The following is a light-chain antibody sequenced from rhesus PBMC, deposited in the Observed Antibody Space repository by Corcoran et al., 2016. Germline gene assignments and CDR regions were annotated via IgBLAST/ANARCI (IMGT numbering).Light chain of an antibody. Sequence: DIQMTQSPSSLSASVGDRVTITCRASQGISDYLSWYQQKPGKAPKRLINAASSLESGVPSRFTGSGSGTVFTLTSSSPQPEDFAAYYCLPGYSTPLTFGGGTKVEIK. CDR1: QGISDY. CDR2: AAS. V-gene: IGKV1-36*02. J-gene: IGKJ4*01. CDR3: LPGYSTPLT.